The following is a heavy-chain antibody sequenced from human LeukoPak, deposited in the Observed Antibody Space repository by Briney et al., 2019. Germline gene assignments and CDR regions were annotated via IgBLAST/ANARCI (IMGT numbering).Heavy chain of an antibody. CDR1: GFTFSSYS. CDR3: ARDPNSGYDC. J-gene: IGHJ4*02. CDR2: ISSSRSYI. Sequence: PGGSLRLSCAASGFTFSSYSMNWVRQAPGKGLEWVSSISSSRSYIYYADSVKGRFTISRDNAKNSLYLQMNSLRAEDTAVYYCARDPNSGYDCWGQGTLVTVSS. D-gene: IGHD5-12*01. V-gene: IGHV3-21*01.